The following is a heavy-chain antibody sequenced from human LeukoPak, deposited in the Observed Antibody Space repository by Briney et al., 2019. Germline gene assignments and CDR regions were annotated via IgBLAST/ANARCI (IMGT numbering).Heavy chain of an antibody. CDR1: GGSISSYY. CDR2: ISNSGST. J-gene: IGHJ3*01. Sequence: PSETLSLTCTVSGGSISSYYWSWIRQPPGKGLEWIGYISNSGSTKYNPSLQSRVTISVDKSKNQLSLKLSSVTAADTAVYHCVKLQPNTGEWAFDVWGQGTMASVSS. D-gene: IGHD1-1*01. CDR3: VKLQPNTGEWAFDV. V-gene: IGHV4-59*01.